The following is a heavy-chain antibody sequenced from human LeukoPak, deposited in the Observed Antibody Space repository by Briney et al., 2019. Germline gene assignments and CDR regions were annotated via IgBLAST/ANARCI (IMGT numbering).Heavy chain of an antibody. CDR1: GDSISSYY. CDR3: ARVGHIVAAGTYDY. Sequence: SETLSLTCTVSGDSISSYYWSWIRQPPGKGLEWIGNIFYSGSPNYNPSLKSRVTTSFDTSENQFSLKLSFVTAADTAVYYCARVGHIVAAGTYDYWGQGTLVTVSS. V-gene: IGHV4-59*12. CDR2: IFYSGSP. J-gene: IGHJ4*02. D-gene: IGHD6-13*01.